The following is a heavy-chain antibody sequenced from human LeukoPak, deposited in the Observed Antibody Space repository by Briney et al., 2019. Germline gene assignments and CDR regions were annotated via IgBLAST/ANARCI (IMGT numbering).Heavy chain of an antibody. CDR1: GGSISSYY. CDR2: IYYSGST. Sequence: SETLSLTCTVSGGSISSYYWSWIRQPPGKGLEWIGYIYYSGSTNYNPSLKSRVTISVDTSKNQSSLKLSSVTAADTAVYYCARDLPRSGRDAFDIWGQGTMVTVSS. J-gene: IGHJ3*02. CDR3: ARDLPRSGRDAFDI. D-gene: IGHD3-10*01. V-gene: IGHV4-59*01.